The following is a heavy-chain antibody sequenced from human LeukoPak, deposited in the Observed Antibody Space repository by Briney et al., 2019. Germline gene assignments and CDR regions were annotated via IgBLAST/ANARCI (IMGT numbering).Heavy chain of an antibody. V-gene: IGHV3-23*01. J-gene: IGHJ4*02. D-gene: IGHD2-15*01. CDR2: ISGSGGST. CDR1: GFTVSSNY. Sequence: GGSLRLSCAASGFTVSSNYMSWVRQAPGKGLEWVSAISGSGGSTYYADSVKGRFTISRDNSKNTLYLQMNSLRAEDTAVYYCAKVLDGVADPFDYWGQGTLVTVSS. CDR3: AKVLDGVADPFDY.